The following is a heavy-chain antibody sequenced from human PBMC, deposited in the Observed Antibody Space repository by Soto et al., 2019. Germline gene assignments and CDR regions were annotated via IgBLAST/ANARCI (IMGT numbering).Heavy chain of an antibody. CDR2: IGTAGDT. CDR1: GFTFSSYD. D-gene: IGHD2-15*01. V-gene: IGHV3-13*01. CDR3: ARGGYCSGGTCPRLYCMDV. J-gene: IGHJ6*03. Sequence: PGVSLRLSCAASGFTFSSYDMHWVRQATGKGLEWVSAIGTAGDTYYPGSVKGRFTISRENAKNSLYLQMNSLRAGDTAVYYCARGGYCSGGTCPRLYCMDVWGKGTTVTVSS.